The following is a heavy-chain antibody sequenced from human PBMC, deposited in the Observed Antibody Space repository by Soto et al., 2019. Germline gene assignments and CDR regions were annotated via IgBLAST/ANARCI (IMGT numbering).Heavy chain of an antibody. CDR1: GGSISSSSYY. CDR2: IYYSGST. J-gene: IGHJ1*01. Sequence: SETLSLTCTFSGGSISSSSYYWGWIRQPPGKGLEWIGSIYYSGSTYYNPSLKSRVTISVDTSKNQFSLKLSSVTAADTAVYYCARDSSFVRSRGYFQHWGQGTLVTVSS. V-gene: IGHV4-39*02. CDR3: ARDSSFVRSRGYFQH.